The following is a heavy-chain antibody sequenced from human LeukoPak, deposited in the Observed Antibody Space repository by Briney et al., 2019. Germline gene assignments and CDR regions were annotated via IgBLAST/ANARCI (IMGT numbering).Heavy chain of an antibody. J-gene: IGHJ5*02. Sequence: ASVKVSCKVSGHTLSELSMHWVRQAPGKGLEWMGGFDPEHDETTYAQKVQGRVIMTEDTTTDTIFLKLTNLTSDDTAVYYCITGDWFDPWGQGTLVAVS. CDR3: ITGDWFDP. CDR2: FDPEHDET. CDR1: GHTLSELS. D-gene: IGHD1-26*01. V-gene: IGHV1-24*01.